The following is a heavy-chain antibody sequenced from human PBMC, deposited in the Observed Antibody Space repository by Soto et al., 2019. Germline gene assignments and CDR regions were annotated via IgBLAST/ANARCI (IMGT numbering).Heavy chain of an antibody. CDR1: RFTFRSNW. CDR3: AREVVVSRGASYFGY. CDR2: IRQDGSEI. J-gene: IGHJ4*03. D-gene: IGHD2-2*01. Sequence: PGGSLRLSCVGYRFTFRSNWMTWVRQAPGKGLEWVANIRQDGSEINYVDSVKGRFTISRDNTKNSLYLQMNSLRAEDTAIYYCAREVVVSRGASYFGYWG. V-gene: IGHV3-7*04.